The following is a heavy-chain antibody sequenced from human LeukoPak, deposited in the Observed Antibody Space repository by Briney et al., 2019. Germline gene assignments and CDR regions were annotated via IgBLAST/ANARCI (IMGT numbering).Heavy chain of an antibody. Sequence: GGSLRLSCAASGCSFTSYYMSWIRQAPGKGLEWVSYISSSGSTIYYADSVKGRFTISRDNAKNSLYLQMNSLRAEDTAVYYCARVQPHYYDSSGYPPDYWGQGTLVTVSS. CDR2: ISSSGSTI. CDR3: ARVQPHYYDSSGYPPDY. J-gene: IGHJ4*02. V-gene: IGHV3-11*01. CDR1: GCSFTSYY. D-gene: IGHD3-22*01.